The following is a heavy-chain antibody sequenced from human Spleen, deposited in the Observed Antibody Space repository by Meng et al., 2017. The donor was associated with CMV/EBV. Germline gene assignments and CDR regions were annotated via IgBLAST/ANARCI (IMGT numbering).Heavy chain of an antibody. J-gene: IGHJ6*01. CDR3: ATEKPMWIDSDYYGMDF. Sequence: SLRLSCAASGLSVRNNYMNWVRQAPGKGLEWVSVIYTGDSTYYADSVKGRFTISRDTSKNTVDLQMNNLRVEDTAVYYCATEKPMWIDSDYYGMDFGGQGTTVTVSS. CDR2: IYTGDST. D-gene: IGHD5-12*01. V-gene: IGHV3-53*01. CDR1: GLSVRNNY.